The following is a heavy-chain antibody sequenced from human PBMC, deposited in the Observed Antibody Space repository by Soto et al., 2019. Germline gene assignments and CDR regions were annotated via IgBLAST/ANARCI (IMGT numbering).Heavy chain of an antibody. J-gene: IGHJ4*02. CDR2: ISSRSSYI. V-gene: IGHV3-21*01. CDR3: AREKLGIDY. CDR1: GFTFSSYS. Sequence: GGSLRLSCAASGFTFSSYSMNWVRQAPGKGLEWVSSISSRSSYIYYADSVKGRFTISRDNAKNSLYLQMNSLRAEDTAVYYCAREKLGIDYWGQGTLVTVSS. D-gene: IGHD7-27*01.